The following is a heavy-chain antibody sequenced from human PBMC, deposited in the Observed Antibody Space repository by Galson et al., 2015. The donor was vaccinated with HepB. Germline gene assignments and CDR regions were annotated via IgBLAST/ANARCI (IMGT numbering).Heavy chain of an antibody. Sequence: SLRLSCAASGFTFSRHHMNWVRQAPGKGLEWLSYISSSSDNIEYADSVRGRFTISRDNAKNSLYLQMNSLRAEDTAVYHCARDFWDYNDYEWFDPWGQGTLVTVSS. D-gene: IGHD4-11*01. CDR2: ISSSSDNI. CDR3: ARDFWDYNDYEWFDP. CDR1: GFTFSRHH. J-gene: IGHJ5*02. V-gene: IGHV3-48*01.